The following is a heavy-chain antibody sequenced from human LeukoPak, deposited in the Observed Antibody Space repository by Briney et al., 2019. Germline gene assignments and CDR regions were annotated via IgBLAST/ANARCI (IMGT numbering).Heavy chain of an antibody. D-gene: IGHD3-22*01. CDR3: AFSVVSRAFDI. J-gene: IGHJ3*02. Sequence: GASVKVSCKASGGTFSSYAISWVRQAPGQGLEWMGRIIPILGIANYAQKFQGRVTITADKSTSTAYMELSSLRSEDTAVYYCAFSVVSRAFDIWGQGTMVTVSS. CDR2: IIPILGIA. CDR1: GGTFSSYA. V-gene: IGHV1-69*04.